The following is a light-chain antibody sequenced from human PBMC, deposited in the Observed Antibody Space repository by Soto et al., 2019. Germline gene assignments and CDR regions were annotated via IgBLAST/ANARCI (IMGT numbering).Light chain of an antibody. CDR1: QSISSY. J-gene: IGKJ2*01. CDR3: QQSYSTPYT. V-gene: IGKV1-39*01. CDR2: TTS. Sequence: DLQMTQSPSSLSASVGDRVTITCRASQSISSYLNWYQQKPGKAPKFLIYTTSSLQSGVPSRFSGSGSGTDFTLTISSLQPEDFATYYCQQSYSTPYTFGQGTNLEIK.